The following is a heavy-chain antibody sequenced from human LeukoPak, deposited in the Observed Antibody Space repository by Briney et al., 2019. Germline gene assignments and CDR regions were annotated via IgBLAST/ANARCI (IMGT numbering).Heavy chain of an antibody. Sequence: SETLSLTCAVYSGSFSGYYWNWIRQPPGKGLEWIGYIYYSGSTNYNPSLKSRVTISVDTSKNQFSLKLSSVTAADTAVYYCARQYYDILTGSTDAFDIWGQGTMVTVSS. V-gene: IGHV4-59*01. CDR1: SGSFSGYY. CDR3: ARQYYDILTGSTDAFDI. CDR2: IYYSGST. J-gene: IGHJ3*02. D-gene: IGHD3-9*01.